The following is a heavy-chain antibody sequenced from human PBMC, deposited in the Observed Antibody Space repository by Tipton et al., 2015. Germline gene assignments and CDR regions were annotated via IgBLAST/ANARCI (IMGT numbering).Heavy chain of an antibody. Sequence: LRLSCTVSGGSFSDYYWSWIRQSPGEGLEWIGYIYYSGSTNYNPSLRSRVAMSMDTSKNQFSLKLSSVTAADTAVYYCARDLGQQLVGPYYFHYAMDVWGQGTSVTVSS. D-gene: IGHD6-6*01. V-gene: IGHV4-59*01. CDR3: ARDLGQQLVGPYYFHYAMDV. CDR2: IYYSGST. J-gene: IGHJ6*02. CDR1: GGSFSDYY.